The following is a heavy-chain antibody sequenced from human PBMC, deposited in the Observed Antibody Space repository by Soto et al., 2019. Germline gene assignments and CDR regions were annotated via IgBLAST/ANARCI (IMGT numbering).Heavy chain of an antibody. D-gene: IGHD6-13*01. V-gene: IGHV4-59*01. J-gene: IGHJ5*02. Sequence: SETLSLTCTVSGGSISSYYWSWIRQPPGKGLEWIGYIYYSGSTNYNPSLKSRVTISVDTSKNQFSLKLSSVTAAGTAVYYCARGLASSSWDPNWFGPWGQGTLVTVSS. CDR2: IYYSGST. CDR3: ARGLASSSWDPNWFGP. CDR1: GGSISSYY.